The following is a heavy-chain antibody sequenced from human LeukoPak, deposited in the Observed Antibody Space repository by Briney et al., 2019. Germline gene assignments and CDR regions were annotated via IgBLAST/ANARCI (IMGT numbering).Heavy chain of an antibody. Sequence: GGSLRLSCAASGFTFSSYSMNWVRQAPGKGLEWVSSISSSSSYIYYADSVKGRFTISRDNAKNSLYLQMNSLRAEDTAVYYCARSESFGGIVVVPAADNDYWGQGTLVTVSS. CDR2: ISSSSSYI. D-gene: IGHD2-2*01. V-gene: IGHV3-21*01. CDR3: ARSESFGGIVVVPAADNDY. J-gene: IGHJ4*02. CDR1: GFTFSSYS.